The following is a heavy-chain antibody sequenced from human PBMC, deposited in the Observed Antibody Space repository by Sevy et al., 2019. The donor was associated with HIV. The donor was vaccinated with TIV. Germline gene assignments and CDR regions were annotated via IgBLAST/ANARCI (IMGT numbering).Heavy chain of an antibody. Sequence: SETLSLTCTVFGGSISSYYWSWIRQPPGKGLEWVGYIDYSGSTNNNHSLKGGVTISVATSKNQCSLKRSSVTAADTAVYCGASGDYYDSSGYPGYFQHWGQGTLVTVSS. CDR3: ASGDYYDSSGYPGYFQH. V-gene: IGHV4-59*01. D-gene: IGHD3-22*01. CDR1: GGSISSYY. J-gene: IGHJ1*01. CDR2: IDYSGST.